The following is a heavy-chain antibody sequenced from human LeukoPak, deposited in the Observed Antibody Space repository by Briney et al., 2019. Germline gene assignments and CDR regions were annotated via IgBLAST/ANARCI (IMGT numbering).Heavy chain of an antibody. J-gene: IGHJ3*02. D-gene: IGHD6-19*01. CDR3: ARAEQWLVRGYAFDI. Sequence: PGGSLRLSCAASGFTFDDYGMSWVRQAPGKGLEWISGVNWNGGSTGYADSVKGRFTISRDNAKNSLYLQMNSLRAEDTAVYYCARAEQWLVRGYAFDIWGQGTMVTVSS. V-gene: IGHV3-20*04. CDR2: VNWNGGST. CDR1: GFTFDDYG.